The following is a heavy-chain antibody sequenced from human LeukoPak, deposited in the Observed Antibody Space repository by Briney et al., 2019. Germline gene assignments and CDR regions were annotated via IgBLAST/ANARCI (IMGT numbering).Heavy chain of an antibody. CDR3: ARDRGDYAFDY. CDR1: GFTFSSYW. J-gene: IGHJ4*02. CDR2: IKQDGSEK. V-gene: IGHV3-7*01. Sequence: PWGSLRLSCAASGFTFSSYWMRWVRQAPGKGVEWVANIKQDGSEKYYVDSVKGRFTISRDNAKNTPYLQMNSLRAEDTAVYYCARDRGDYAFDYWGQGTLVTVSS. D-gene: IGHD4-17*01.